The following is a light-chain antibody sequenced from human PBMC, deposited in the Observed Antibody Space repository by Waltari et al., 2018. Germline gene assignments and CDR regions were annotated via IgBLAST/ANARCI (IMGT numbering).Light chain of an antibody. CDR2: PAS. CDR3: QQANSFPST. Sequence: DIQMTQSPSSVSASVGDRVTITCRSSQGVSNWLAWYQQKPGKAPKLLIYPASTLQSWVPSRFSGSGSGTEFTLTISSLQPEDFATYYCQQANSFPSTFGQGTRLEIK. V-gene: IGKV1-12*01. J-gene: IGKJ5*01. CDR1: QGVSNW.